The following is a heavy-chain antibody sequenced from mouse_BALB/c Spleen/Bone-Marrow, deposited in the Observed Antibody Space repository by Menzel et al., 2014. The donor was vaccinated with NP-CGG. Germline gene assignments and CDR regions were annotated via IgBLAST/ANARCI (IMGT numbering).Heavy chain of an antibody. J-gene: IGHJ4*01. Sequence: VQLQQSGGDLVKPGGSLKLSCAASGFTFSTYGMSWVRQTPDKRLEWVATISSGGGYTYYPDSVEGRFTISRDNANNTLYLQMSSLKSEDTAMYYCTRQRNWDHYAMDYWGQGTSVTVSS. CDR3: TRQRNWDHYAMDY. V-gene: IGHV5-6*01. CDR1: GFTFSTYG. CDR2: ISSGGGYT. D-gene: IGHD4-1*01.